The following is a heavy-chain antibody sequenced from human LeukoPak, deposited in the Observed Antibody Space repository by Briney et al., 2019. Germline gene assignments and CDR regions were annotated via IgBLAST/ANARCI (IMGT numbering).Heavy chain of an antibody. D-gene: IGHD6-13*01. V-gene: IGHV3-66*01. J-gene: IGHJ3*02. CDR1: GFTVSSNY. Sequence: GGSLRLSCAASGFTVSSNYMSWVRQAPGKGLEWVSVIYSGGSTYYADSVKGRFTISRDNSKNTLYLQMNSLRAEDTAVYYCARGRVWQQLMGAFDIRGQGTMVTVSS. CDR3: ARGRVWQQLMGAFDI. CDR2: IYSGGST.